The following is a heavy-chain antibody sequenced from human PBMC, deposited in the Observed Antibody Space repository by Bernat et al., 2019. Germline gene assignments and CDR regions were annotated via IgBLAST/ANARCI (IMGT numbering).Heavy chain of an antibody. CDR3: ARHSRSSSSPGY. J-gene: IGHJ4*02. D-gene: IGHD6-6*01. V-gene: IGHV4-59*08. CDR1: GAPISSYY. CDR2: IYYSGST. Sequence: QVQLQESGPGLVKPSETLSLTCTVSGAPISSYYWSWIRQPPGKGLEWIGYIYYSGSTNYNPSLQSRVTISVDTSKNQFSLKLNFVTAADTAVYYCARHSRSSSSPGYWGQGTLVTVSS.